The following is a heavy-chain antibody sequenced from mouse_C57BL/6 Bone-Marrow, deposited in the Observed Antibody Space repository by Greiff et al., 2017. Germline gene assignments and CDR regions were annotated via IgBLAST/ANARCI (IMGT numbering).Heavy chain of an antibody. CDR1: GYTFTSYW. Sequence: VQLQQPGAELVKPGASVKLSCKASGYTFTSYWMHWVKQRPGQGLEWIGMIHPNSGSTNYNEKFKSKATLTVDKSSSTAYMQLSSLTSEDSAVYCGARPYYYGTFMDYWGQGTSVTVSS. CDR3: ARPYYYGTFMDY. J-gene: IGHJ4*01. V-gene: IGHV1-64*01. CDR2: IHPNSGST. D-gene: IGHD1-1*01.